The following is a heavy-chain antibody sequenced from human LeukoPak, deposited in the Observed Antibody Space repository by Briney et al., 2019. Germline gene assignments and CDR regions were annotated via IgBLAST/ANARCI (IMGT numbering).Heavy chain of an antibody. V-gene: IGHV3-23*01. CDR3: AKGSGNYWWGNYFDY. CDR1: GFTFSSYA. J-gene: IGHJ4*02. D-gene: IGHD1-26*01. CDR2: FSGSGGST. Sequence: PGGSLRLSCAASGFTFSSYAMSWVRQAPGKRLEWVSAFSGSGGSTYYADSVKGRFTISRDNSKNTLYLQMNSLRDEDTAVYYCAKGSGNYWWGNYFDYWGQGTLVTVSS.